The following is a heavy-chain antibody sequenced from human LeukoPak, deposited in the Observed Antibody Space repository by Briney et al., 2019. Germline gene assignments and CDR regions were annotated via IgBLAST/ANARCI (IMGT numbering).Heavy chain of an antibody. CDR2: IYPGDSDT. Sequence: GESLKISCKASGYSFTTYWIGWVRQMPGKGLEWMGIIYPGDSDTRYSPSFQGQVTISADKSINTAYLQWSTLKASDTAMYYCARSIIAAAGTGIDYWGQGTLVTVSS. CDR1: GYSFTTYW. J-gene: IGHJ4*02. D-gene: IGHD6-13*01. CDR3: ARSIIAAAGTGIDY. V-gene: IGHV5-51*01.